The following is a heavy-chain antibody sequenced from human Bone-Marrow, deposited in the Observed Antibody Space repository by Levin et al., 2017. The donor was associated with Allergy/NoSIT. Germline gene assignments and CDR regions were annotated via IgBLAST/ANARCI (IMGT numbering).Heavy chain of an antibody. J-gene: IGHJ5*02. V-gene: IGHV3-11*01. CDR3: ARDRHYYGSGSRGYNWFDP. CDR1: GFTFSDYY. CDR2: ISSSGSTI. Sequence: PGGSLRLSCAASGFTFSDYYMSWIRQAPGKGLEWVSYISSSGSTIYYADSVKGRFTISRDNAKNSLYLQMNSLRAEDTAVYYCARDRHYYGSGSRGYNWFDPWGQGTLVTVSS. D-gene: IGHD3-10*01.